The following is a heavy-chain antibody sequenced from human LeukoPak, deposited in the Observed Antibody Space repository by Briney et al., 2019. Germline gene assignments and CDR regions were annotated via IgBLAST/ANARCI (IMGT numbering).Heavy chain of an antibody. J-gene: IGHJ2*01. CDR3: ARDPGDHWYFDL. V-gene: IGHV4-4*07. CDR2: IYSNGGT. CDR1: GGSLINYY. Sequence: PSETLSLTCSVSGGSLINYYWSWIRQPAGKGLEWIGRIYSNGGTIYNPSLRSRVSMSIDTSKKLFSLRLSSVTAADTAVYYCARDPGDHWYFDLWGRGTLVTVSS. D-gene: IGHD3-10*01.